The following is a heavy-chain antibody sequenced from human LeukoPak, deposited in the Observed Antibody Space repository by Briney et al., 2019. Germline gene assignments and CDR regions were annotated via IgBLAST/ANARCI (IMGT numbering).Heavy chain of an antibody. D-gene: IGHD2-2*01. CDR3: ATREVVPAAPFDY. V-gene: IGHV3-23*01. CDR2: ISGSGGNT. J-gene: IGHJ4*02. CDR1: GFTFSTYA. Sequence: GGSLRLSCAASGFTFSTYAMSWVRQAPGKGLEWVSAISGSGGNTYYVDSVKGRFTISRDNSKNTLYLQMNSLTAEDTAVYYCATREVVPAAPFDYWGKGTLVTVSS.